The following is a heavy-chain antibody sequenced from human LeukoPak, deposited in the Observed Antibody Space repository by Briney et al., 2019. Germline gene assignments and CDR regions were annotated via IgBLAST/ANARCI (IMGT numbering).Heavy chain of an antibody. CDR1: GGSISSGGYY. CDR2: IYTSGST. V-gene: IGHV4-31*03. Sequence: SQTLSLTCTVSGGSISSGGYYWSWIRQHPGKGLEWIGYIYTSGSTNYNPSLKSRVTISVDTSKNQFSLKLSSVTAADTAVYYCARHLGYCSSTSCHPSWFDPWGQGTLVTVSS. CDR3: ARHLGYCSSTSCHPSWFDP. J-gene: IGHJ5*02. D-gene: IGHD2-2*01.